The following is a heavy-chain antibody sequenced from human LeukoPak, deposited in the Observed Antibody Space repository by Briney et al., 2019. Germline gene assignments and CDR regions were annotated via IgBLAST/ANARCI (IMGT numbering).Heavy chain of an antibody. CDR2: VNLQGGT. J-gene: IGHJ4*02. D-gene: IGHD4-23*01. CDR3: ARDRGFPTVVLFHFDF. V-gene: IGHV4-4*02. Sequence: SETLSLTCDVSGGSITQTNYWTWVRQPPGKGLEWIGEVNLQGGTNYNPSLLRRLAISVDTSANHVSLQMTSVTAADTAVYYCARDRGFPTVVLFHFDFWGQGTLVTVSS. CDR1: GGSITQTNY.